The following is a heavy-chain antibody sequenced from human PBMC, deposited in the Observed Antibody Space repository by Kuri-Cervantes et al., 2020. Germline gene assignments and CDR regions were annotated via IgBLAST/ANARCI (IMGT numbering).Heavy chain of an antibody. CDR3: AKEDYAMNY. CDR2: IWYDGSNK. Sequence: GEYLKISCAASGFTFSNYDIHWVRQAPGKGLEWVAVIWYDGSNKYYADSVKGRFTISRDNSKNTLYLQMNSLRAEDTAVYYCAKEDYAMNYWGQGTLVTVSS. V-gene: IGHV3-33*06. J-gene: IGHJ4*02. CDR1: GFTFSNYD. D-gene: IGHD3-16*01.